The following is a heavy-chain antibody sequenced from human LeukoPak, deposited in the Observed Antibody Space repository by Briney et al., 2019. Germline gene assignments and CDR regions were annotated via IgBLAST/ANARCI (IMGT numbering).Heavy chain of an antibody. CDR1: GFTFSSYS. CDR2: ISSSSSTI. V-gene: IGHV3-48*01. J-gene: IGHJ6*02. CDR3: ARGPRNYYYGMDV. Sequence: GGSLRLSCAASGFTFSSYSMNWVRQAPGKGLEWVSYISSSSSTIYYADSVKGRFTISRDNAKNSLYLQMNSLRAEDTAVYVCARGPRNYYYGMDVWGQGTTVTVSS.